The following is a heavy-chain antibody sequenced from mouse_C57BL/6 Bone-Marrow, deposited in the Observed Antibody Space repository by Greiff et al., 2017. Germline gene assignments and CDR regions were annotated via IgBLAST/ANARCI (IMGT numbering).Heavy chain of an antibody. CDR1: GYTFTSYW. J-gene: IGHJ2*01. V-gene: IGHV1-69*01. CDR3: AREDYYGSGYNVDY. Sequence: QVQLQQPGAELVMPGASVKLSCKASGYTFTSYWMHWVKQRPGQGLEWIGEIDPSDSYTNYNQKFKGKSTLTVDKSSSTAYMQLSSLTSEDSAVYYCAREDYYGSGYNVDYWGQGTTLTVSS. CDR2: IDPSDSYT. D-gene: IGHD1-1*01.